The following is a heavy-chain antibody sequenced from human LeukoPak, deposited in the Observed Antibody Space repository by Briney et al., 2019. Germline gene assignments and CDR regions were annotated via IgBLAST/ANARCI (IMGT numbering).Heavy chain of an antibody. V-gene: IGHV3-64D*06. CDR2: ISSNGGST. CDR3: VKSGSYYNEPYYFDY. D-gene: IGHD3-10*01. Sequence: GGSLRLSCSASGFTFSRYAMHWVRQAPGKGLEYVSGISSNGGSTYYADSVKGRFTISRVNSKNTLYLQMSSLRAEDTAVYYCVKSGSYYNEPYYFDYWGQGTLVTVSS. CDR1: GFTFSRYA. J-gene: IGHJ4*02.